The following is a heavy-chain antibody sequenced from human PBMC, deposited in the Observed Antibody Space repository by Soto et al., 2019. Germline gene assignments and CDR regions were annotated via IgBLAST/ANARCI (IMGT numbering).Heavy chain of an antibody. CDR2: ISNDGRTT. Sequence: EVQLVESGGGLAQPGESLRLSCVASGFTFTSSWMSWVRQVPGKGLVWVSRISNDGRTTTYADSVKGRFTITRDNAKNTLFLQMNSLRVEDTAVYYCAREHSRGWCEADYWGQGSLVTVSS. J-gene: IGHJ4*02. D-gene: IGHD6-19*01. CDR3: AREHSRGWCEADY. V-gene: IGHV3-74*03. CDR1: GFTFTSSW.